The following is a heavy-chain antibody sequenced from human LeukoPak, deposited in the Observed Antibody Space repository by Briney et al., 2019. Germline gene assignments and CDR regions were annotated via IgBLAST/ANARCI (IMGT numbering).Heavy chain of an antibody. CDR2: IRYDGSNK. CDR1: GFTFSSYG. J-gene: IGHJ5*02. Sequence: PGGSLRLSCAASGFTFSSYGMHWVRQAPGKGLEWVAFIRYDGSNKYYADSVKGRFTISRDNSKNTLYLQMNSLRAEDTAVYYCVKVGEGYDFWSLSFDPWGQGTLVTVSS. D-gene: IGHD3-3*01. CDR3: VKVGEGYDFWSLSFDP. V-gene: IGHV3-30*02.